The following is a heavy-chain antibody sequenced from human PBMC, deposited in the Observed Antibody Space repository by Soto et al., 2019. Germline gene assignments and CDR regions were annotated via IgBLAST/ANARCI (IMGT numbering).Heavy chain of an antibody. J-gene: IGHJ4*02. CDR1: GYSIPSYS. D-gene: IGHD6-6*01. Sequence: SDPLCLTSSVSGYSIPSYSWSWPRPPGGKGLEWIGRMFASGIINYNHSLRSRVTLSIDRVKKLFSRKLNSVTAADTAVYFCARGRYNTGSSIPYFDNWGQGTLVTVSS. V-gene: IGHV4-4*07. CDR3: ARGRYNTGSSIPYFDN. CDR2: MFASGII.